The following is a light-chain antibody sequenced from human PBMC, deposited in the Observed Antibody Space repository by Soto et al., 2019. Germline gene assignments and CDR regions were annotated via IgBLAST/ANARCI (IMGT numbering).Light chain of an antibody. Sequence: QSVLTQPASVSGSPGQSITISCTGSSSDIGRYDYVSWYQHHPGKAPKLMIYEVSNRPSGVPDRFSGSKSGNTASLTISGLQAEDEADYYCSSYTSSSTSYVFGTGTKVTV. V-gene: IGLV2-14*01. CDR1: SSDIGRYDY. CDR2: EVS. CDR3: SSYTSSSTSYV. J-gene: IGLJ1*01.